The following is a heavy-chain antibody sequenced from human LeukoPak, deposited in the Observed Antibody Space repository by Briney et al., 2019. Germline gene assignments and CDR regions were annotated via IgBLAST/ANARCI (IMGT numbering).Heavy chain of an antibody. CDR1: GFTFRKYV. V-gene: IGHV3-23*01. CDR2: INNHDGNT. CDR3: AKALYGHSYGYYFDY. Sequence: GRSLRLSCAASGFTFRKYVMTWVRQAPGKGLEWVSGINNHDGNTYNADSVKGRFIISRDDSKNTLYLQMNSLRAEDTAVYYCAKALYGHSYGYYFDYWGQGTLVTVST. D-gene: IGHD5-18*01. J-gene: IGHJ4*02.